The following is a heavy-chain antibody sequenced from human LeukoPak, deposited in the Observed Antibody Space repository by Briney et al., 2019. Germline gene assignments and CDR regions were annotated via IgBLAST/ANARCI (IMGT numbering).Heavy chain of an antibody. V-gene: IGHV4-39*07. CDR2: IYYRGST. Sequence: PSETLSLTCTVSGGSISSSSYYWGWIRQPPGKGLEWIGSIYYRGSTYYNPSLKSRVTISVDTSKNQFSLKLSSVTAADTAVYYCARVQLSSGYYYPMRIWYFDLWGRGTLVTVSS. J-gene: IGHJ2*01. CDR3: ARVQLSSGYYYPMRIWYFDL. D-gene: IGHD3-22*01. CDR1: GGSISSSSYY.